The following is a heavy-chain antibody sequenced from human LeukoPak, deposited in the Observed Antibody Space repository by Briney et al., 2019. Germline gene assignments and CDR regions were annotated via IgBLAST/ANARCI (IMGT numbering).Heavy chain of an antibody. CDR1: GGTFSSYA. D-gene: IGHD6-13*01. CDR3: ARDRGIAAAGTWYYFDY. Sequence: SVKVSCKASGGTFSSYAISWVRQAPGQGLEWMGGIIPIFGTANYAQKFQGRVTITTDESTSTAYMELSSLRSEDTAAYYCARDRGIAAAGTWYYFDYWGQGTLVTVSS. J-gene: IGHJ4*02. CDR2: IIPIFGTA. V-gene: IGHV1-69*05.